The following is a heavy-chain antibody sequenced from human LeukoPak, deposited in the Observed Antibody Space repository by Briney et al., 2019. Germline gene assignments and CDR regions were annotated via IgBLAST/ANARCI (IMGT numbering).Heavy chain of an antibody. V-gene: IGHV4-39*01. Sequence: SETLSLTCTVSGGSISSSSYYWGWIRQPPGKGLEWIGSIYYSGSTYYNPSLKSRVTISVDTSKNQFSLKLGSVTAADTAVYYCARQTGGYYYLYYFDYWGQGTLVTVSS. D-gene: IGHD3-22*01. J-gene: IGHJ4*02. CDR3: ARQTGGYYYLYYFDY. CDR2: IYYSGST. CDR1: GGSISSSSYY.